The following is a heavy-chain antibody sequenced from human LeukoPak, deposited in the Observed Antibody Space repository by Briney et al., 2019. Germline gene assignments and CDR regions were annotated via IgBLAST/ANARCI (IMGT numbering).Heavy chain of an antibody. J-gene: IGHJ4*02. V-gene: IGHV3-74*01. CDR3: ARYSERYHAVDY. D-gene: IGHD1-26*01. CDR1: GFTFSNSW. CDR2: ITSDGSTT. Sequence: GGSLTLSCAASGFTFSNSWMHWVRHPPGAGLVWVSRITSDGSTTSYADSVKARFHISRENARNTLSLQMNSLRVEDTAVYYCARYSERYHAVDYWGQGTLLTVPS.